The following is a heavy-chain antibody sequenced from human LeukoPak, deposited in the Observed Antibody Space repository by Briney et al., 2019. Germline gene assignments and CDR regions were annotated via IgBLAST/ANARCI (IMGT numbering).Heavy chain of an antibody. CDR3: AKDTTSAKASTMDRGVSSMDV. Sequence: PGGSLRLSCAASGFTFSSHGMHWVRQAPGKGLDWVAITSYDGSNKHYVDSVKGRFTISRDNSKNTLYLQMNSLRAEDTAVYYCAKDTTSAKASTMDRGVSSMDVWGQGTTVTVSS. CDR1: GFTFSSHG. V-gene: IGHV3-30*18. CDR2: TSYDGSNK. D-gene: IGHD3-10*01. J-gene: IGHJ6*02.